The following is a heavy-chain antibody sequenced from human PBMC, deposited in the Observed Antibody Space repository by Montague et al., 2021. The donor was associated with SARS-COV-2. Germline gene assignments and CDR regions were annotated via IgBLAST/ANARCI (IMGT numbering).Heavy chain of an antibody. Sequence: SLRLSCAASGFTFSSYNMNWVRQAPGKGLEWVSYISSSSSTIYYADSVKGRFTISRDNAKNSLYLQMNSLRDEDTAVYYCARDVRDYYGSGSYYRQRSHYYYYYGMDVWGQGTTVTVSS. CDR1: GFTFSSYN. V-gene: IGHV3-48*02. J-gene: IGHJ6*02. D-gene: IGHD3-10*01. CDR3: ARDVRDYYGSGSYYRQRSHYYYYYGMDV. CDR2: ISSSSSTI.